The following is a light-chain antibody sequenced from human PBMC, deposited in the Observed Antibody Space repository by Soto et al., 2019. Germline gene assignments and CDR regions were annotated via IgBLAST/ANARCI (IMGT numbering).Light chain of an antibody. V-gene: IGKV1-5*03. CDR2: KAS. CDR3: QQYNNWPPIT. J-gene: IGKJ5*01. CDR1: QSISSW. Sequence: DIQMTQSPSTLSSSVRDRVTLSCRASQSISSWLAWYQPKPGKAPKLLIYKASSLESGVPSRFSGSGSGTEFTLTISSLQSEDFAVYYCQQYNNWPPITFGQGTRLEI.